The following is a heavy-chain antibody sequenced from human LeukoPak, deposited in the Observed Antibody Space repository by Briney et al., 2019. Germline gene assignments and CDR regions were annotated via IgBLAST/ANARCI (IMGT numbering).Heavy chain of an antibody. CDR1: GCSISSSSYY. J-gene: IGHJ6*02. CDR3: ARRRGSYYSDGMDV. Sequence: PSETLSLTCTVSGCSISSSSYYWGWIRQPPGKGLEWIGSIYYSGSTYYNPSLKSRVTISVDTSKSQFSLKLSSVTPADTAVYYCARRRGSYYSDGMDVWGQGTTVTVSS. D-gene: IGHD1-26*01. V-gene: IGHV4-39*01. CDR2: IYYSGST.